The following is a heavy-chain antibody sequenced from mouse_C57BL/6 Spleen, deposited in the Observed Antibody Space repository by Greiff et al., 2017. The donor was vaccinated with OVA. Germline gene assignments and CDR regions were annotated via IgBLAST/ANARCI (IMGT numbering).Heavy chain of an antibody. CDR2: IDPENGDT. V-gene: IGHV14-4*01. CDR3: TTQGAAQATDYAKDY. D-gene: IGHD3-2*02. CDR1: GFNIKDDY. J-gene: IGHJ4*01. Sequence: VQLQQSGAELVRPGASVKLSCTASGFNIKDDYMHWVKQRPEQGLEWIGWIDPENGDTEYASKFQGKATITADTSSNTAYLQLSSLTSEDTAVYYCTTQGAAQATDYAKDYWGQGTSVTVSS.